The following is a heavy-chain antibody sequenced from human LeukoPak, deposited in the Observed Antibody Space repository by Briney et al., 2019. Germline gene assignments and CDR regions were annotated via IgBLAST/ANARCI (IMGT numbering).Heavy chain of an antibody. J-gene: IGHJ3*02. V-gene: IGHV1-2*02. D-gene: IGHD3-10*02. CDR3: ARVPVRDESNAYDAFAI. CDR1: GYTFIDYY. Sequence: ASVKVSCKASGYTFIDYYMHWVRQAPGQGPEWMGWINPKSGGTNYAQKFHGRVTMTRDMSISTAYMELSRLGSDDTAVYYCARVPVRDESNAYDAFAIWGQGTMVTVSS. CDR2: INPKSGGT.